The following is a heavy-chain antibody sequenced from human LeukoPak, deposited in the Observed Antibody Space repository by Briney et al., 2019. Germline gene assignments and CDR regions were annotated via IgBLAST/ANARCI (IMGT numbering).Heavy chain of an antibody. Sequence: GGSLRLSCAASGFTFGHYGMHWVRQTPGAGLEWVAVIWSDGSDKYYAKSVKGRFTISRDNSKNSLFLQMNSLRAEGTAVYYCAKDAQRGFDYSNSLQNWGQGILVTVSS. CDR1: GFTFGHYG. D-gene: IGHD4-11*01. J-gene: IGHJ1*01. V-gene: IGHV3-33*06. CDR2: IWSDGSDK. CDR3: AKDAQRGFDYSNSLQN.